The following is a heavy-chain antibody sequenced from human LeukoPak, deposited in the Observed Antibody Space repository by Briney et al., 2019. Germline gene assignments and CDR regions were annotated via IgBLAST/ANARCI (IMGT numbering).Heavy chain of an antibody. D-gene: IGHD1-1*01. Sequence: SQTLSLTCTVSGGSISSGGYYWSWIRQHPGKGLEWIGYIYYSGSTYYNPSPKSRVTISVDTSKNQFSLKLSSVTAADTAVYYCARRALNGYANPWGQGTLVTVSS. CDR3: ARRALNGYANP. J-gene: IGHJ5*02. V-gene: IGHV4-31*03. CDR2: IYYSGST. CDR1: GGSISSGGYY.